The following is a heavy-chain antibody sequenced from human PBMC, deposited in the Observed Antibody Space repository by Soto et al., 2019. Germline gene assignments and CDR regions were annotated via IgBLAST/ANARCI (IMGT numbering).Heavy chain of an antibody. J-gene: IGHJ3*02. CDR3: ARGEGHYGSGSYYSYAFDI. CDR1: GYTFTSYD. V-gene: IGHV1-8*01. D-gene: IGHD3-10*01. CDR2: MNPNSGNT. Sequence: ASVKVSCKASGYTFTSYDINWVRQATGQGLEWMGWMNPNSGNTGYAQKFQGRVTMTRNTSISTAYMDLSSLRSEDTAVYYCARGEGHYGSGSYYSYAFDIWGQGTMVTVSS.